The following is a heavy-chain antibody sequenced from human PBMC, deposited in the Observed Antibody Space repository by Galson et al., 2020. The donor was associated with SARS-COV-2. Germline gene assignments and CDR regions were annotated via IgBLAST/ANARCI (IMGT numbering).Heavy chain of an antibody. CDR2: IHDSGST. V-gene: IGHV4-30-2*01. Sequence: SETLSLNCAVSSGSISSGGYSWSWIRQPPGKGLEWIGYIHDSGSTYYNPSLKSRVTMSVDTSKKQFSLKLSSVTAADTAVYYCARGGSDDYNDSSDYYQDFDYWGQGTLVTVSS. CDR3: ARGGSDDYNDSSDYYQDFDY. D-gene: IGHD3-22*01. CDR1: SGSISSGGYS. J-gene: IGHJ4*02.